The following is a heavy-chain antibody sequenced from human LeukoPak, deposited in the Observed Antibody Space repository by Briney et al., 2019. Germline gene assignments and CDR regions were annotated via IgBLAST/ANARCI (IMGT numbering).Heavy chain of an antibody. D-gene: IGHD3-10*01. Sequence: KPSETLSLTCTVSGGSISSYYWSWIRQPAGKGLEWIGRIYSSGSTNYNPSLKSRVTMSVDTSKNQFSLKLSSVTAADTAVYYCASERIIMVRGVTPTNFDYWGQGALVTVSS. CDR2: IYSSGST. CDR1: GGSISSYY. J-gene: IGHJ4*02. V-gene: IGHV4-4*07. CDR3: ASERIIMVRGVTPTNFDY.